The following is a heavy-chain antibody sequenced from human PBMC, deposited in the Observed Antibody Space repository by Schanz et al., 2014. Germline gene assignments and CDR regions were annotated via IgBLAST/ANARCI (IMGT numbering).Heavy chain of an antibody. CDR3: AKDTGYCHGGACYCFEY. D-gene: IGHD2-8*02. J-gene: IGHJ4*02. V-gene: IGHV1-3*01. CDR1: GYTFTSYS. Sequence: QVQLVQSGAEVKKPGASVKVSCKASGYTFTSYSIHWVRQAPGQGLEWMGWINVGNGNMKYSQKFQGRVTITRDTSASTAYMELTSLRSEDTAVYFCAKDTGYCHGGACYCFEYWGLGILVTVSS. CDR2: INVGNGNM.